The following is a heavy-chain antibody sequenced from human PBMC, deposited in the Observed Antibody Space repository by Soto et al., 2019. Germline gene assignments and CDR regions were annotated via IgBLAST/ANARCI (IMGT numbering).Heavy chain of an antibody. CDR1: GGSIRSSRYY. CDR3: ARLSWRELREVDWLLSVACACDT. J-gene: IGHJ3*02. V-gene: IGHV4-39*01. D-gene: IGHD3-9*01. Sequence: LQLQESGPGLVKPSETLSLTCTVYGGSIRSSRYYWGWIRQPPGQGLEWIGCIYDRASTYYNPSLRSRVTISVDTSKHQFFLKVSTVTAACTAVYQCARLSWRELREVDWLLSVACACDTWGQWTMVTVSS. CDR2: IYDRAST.